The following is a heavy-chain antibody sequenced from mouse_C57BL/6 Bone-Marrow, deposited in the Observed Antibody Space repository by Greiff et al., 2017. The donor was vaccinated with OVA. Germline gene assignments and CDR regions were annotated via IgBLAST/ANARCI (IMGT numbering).Heavy chain of an antibody. J-gene: IGHJ1*03. CDR1: GYTFTSYW. D-gene: IGHD1-1*01. Sequence: VQLQQPGAELVKPGASVKLSCKASGYTFTSYWMHWVKQRPGQGLEWIGMIHPNSGSTNYNEKFKSKATLTVDKSSSTAYMQLSSLTSEDSAVYYCARNPLLRYWYFDVWGTGTTVTVSS. V-gene: IGHV1-64*01. CDR3: ARNPLLRYWYFDV. CDR2: IHPNSGST.